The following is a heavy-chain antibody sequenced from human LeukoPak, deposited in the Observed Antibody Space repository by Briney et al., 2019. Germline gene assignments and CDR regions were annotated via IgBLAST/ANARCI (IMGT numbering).Heavy chain of an antibody. CDR3: AKEYYDFWSGYYTYFDY. V-gene: IGHV3-23*01. Sequence: PGGSLRLSCAVSGFTFSTYAMSWVRQAPGKGLEWVSAISGSGDITFYADSVKGRFTISRDNSKNTLFLQMNSLRAEDTAVYYCAKEYYDFWSGYYTYFDYWGQGTLVTVSS. D-gene: IGHD3-3*01. CDR1: GFTFSTYA. CDR2: ISGSGDIT. J-gene: IGHJ4*02.